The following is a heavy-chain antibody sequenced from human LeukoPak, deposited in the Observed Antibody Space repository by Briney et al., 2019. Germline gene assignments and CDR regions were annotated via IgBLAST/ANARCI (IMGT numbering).Heavy chain of an antibody. CDR3: ARGPSSGYYYGWFDP. D-gene: IGHD3-22*01. Sequence: GGSLRLSCAASGFTFSSYAMHWVRQAPGKGLEYVSAISSNGGSTYYANSVKGRFTISRDNSKNTLYLKMGCLRAEDMAVYYCARGPSSGYYYGWFDPWGQGTLVTVSS. V-gene: IGHV3-64*01. J-gene: IGHJ5*02. CDR2: ISSNGGST. CDR1: GFTFSSYA.